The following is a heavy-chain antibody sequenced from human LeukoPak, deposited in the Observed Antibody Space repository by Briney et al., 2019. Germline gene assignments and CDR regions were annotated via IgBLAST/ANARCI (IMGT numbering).Heavy chain of an antibody. CDR2: MNPDSGDT. CDR1: GYTFTSFD. V-gene: IGHV1-8*01. CDR3: ASRTSSGYDYDVFDL. J-gene: IGHJ3*01. Sequence: ASVKVSCKASGYTFTSFDINWVRQTAGQGLEWMGWMNPDSGDTGYAPKVQGRVIMTRNTSIRTAYMELGSLASEDPAVYYCASRTSSGYDYDVFDLWGQGTVVTVSS. D-gene: IGHD5-12*01.